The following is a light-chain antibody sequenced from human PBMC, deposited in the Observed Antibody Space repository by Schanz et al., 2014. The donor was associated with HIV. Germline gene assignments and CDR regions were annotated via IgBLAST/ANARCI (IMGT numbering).Light chain of an antibody. CDR1: QNIGNW. Sequence: DIQMTQSPSTLSASVGDRVTITCRASQNIGNWLAWYQQKPGKAPNPLIYQASTLETGVPSRFSGSGFGTEFTLVISSLQPEDFATYYCQQYNARSYTFGQGTKLEIE. V-gene: IGKV1-5*03. J-gene: IGKJ2*01. CDR3: QQYNARSYT. CDR2: QAS.